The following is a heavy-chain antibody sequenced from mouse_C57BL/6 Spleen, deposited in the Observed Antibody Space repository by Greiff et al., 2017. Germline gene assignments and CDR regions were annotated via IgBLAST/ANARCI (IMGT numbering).Heavy chain of an antibody. Sequence: DVKLVESGGGLVKPGGSLKLSCAASGFTFSSYAMSWVRQTPEKRLEWVATISDGGSYTYYPDNVKGRFTISRDNAKNNLYLQMSHLKSEDTAMYYCAREDYSNYPFAYWGQGTLVTVSA. CDR1: GFTFSSYA. D-gene: IGHD2-5*01. V-gene: IGHV5-4*01. CDR3: AREDYSNYPFAY. J-gene: IGHJ3*01. CDR2: ISDGGSYT.